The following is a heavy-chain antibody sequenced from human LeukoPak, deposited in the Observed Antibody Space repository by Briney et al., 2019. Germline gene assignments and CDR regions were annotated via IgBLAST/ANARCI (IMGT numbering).Heavy chain of an antibody. CDR2: MNPNSGNT. V-gene: IGHV1-8*01. Sequence: ASVKVSCKASGYTFTSYDINWLRQATGQGLEWMGWMNPNSGNTGYAQKFQGRVTMTRNTSMSTAYMELSSLRSEDTAVYYCAIRTHVDIVATLGERVKKGLDYWGQGTPVTLSS. CDR1: GYTFTSYD. D-gene: IGHD5-12*01. CDR3: AIRTHVDIVATLGERVKKGLDY. J-gene: IGHJ4*02.